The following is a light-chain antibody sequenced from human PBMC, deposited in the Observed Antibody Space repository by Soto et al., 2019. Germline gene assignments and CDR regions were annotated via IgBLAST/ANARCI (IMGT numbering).Light chain of an antibody. V-gene: IGKV3-20*01. CDR3: QQYGDSTLT. CDR2: GVS. CDR1: QTVNSN. J-gene: IGKJ4*01. Sequence: EIVLTQSPATLSVSPGERATLSCRTSQTVNSNLAWYQHKPGQSPRLLIYGVSSRATGIPDRFSGSGAGTDFTLTISRLQTEDFAVYYCQQYGDSTLTFGGGTKVDIK.